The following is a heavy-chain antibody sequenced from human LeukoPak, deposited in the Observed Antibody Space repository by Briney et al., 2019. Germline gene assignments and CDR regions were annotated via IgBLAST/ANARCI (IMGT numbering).Heavy chain of an antibody. V-gene: IGHV3-30*02. Sequence: GGSLRLSCAASGFTFSSYGMHWVRQAPGKGLEWVAFIRYDGTNKYYADSVKGRFTISRDNFKNTLYLKMNNLRAEDTAVYYCAKDLMWPDKTGYWGQGTLVTVSS. CDR1: GFTFSSYG. CDR2: IRYDGTNK. J-gene: IGHJ4*02. D-gene: IGHD2-21*01. CDR3: AKDLMWPDKTGY.